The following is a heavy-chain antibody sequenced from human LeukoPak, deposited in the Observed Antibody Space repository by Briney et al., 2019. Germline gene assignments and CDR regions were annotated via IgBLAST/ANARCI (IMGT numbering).Heavy chain of an antibody. D-gene: IGHD3-3*01. Sequence: GESLKISCKGSGYSFTSYWIGWVRRMPGKGPEWMGIIYPGDSDTRYSPSFQGQATISADKSISTAYLQWSSLKASDTAMYYCARSPPYYDFWSGYYPRYYYYGMDVWGQGTTVTVSS. V-gene: IGHV5-51*01. CDR2: IYPGDSDT. CDR1: GYSFTSYW. J-gene: IGHJ6*02. CDR3: ARSPPYYDFWSGYYPRYYYYGMDV.